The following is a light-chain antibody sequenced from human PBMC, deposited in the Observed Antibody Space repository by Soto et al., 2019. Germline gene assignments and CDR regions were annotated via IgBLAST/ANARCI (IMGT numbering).Light chain of an antibody. CDR2: AAS. Sequence: EIVLTQSPDTLSLTQGESATLSCRASQSVRSSYLAWYQHTPGQTPRLLIYAASSRATGIPDRFSGSGSGTDFSLTISRLEAEDFAVYYCQQYGSSPRTFGQGTKVDIK. CDR3: QQYGSSPRT. CDR1: QSVRSSY. J-gene: IGKJ1*01. V-gene: IGKV3-20*01.